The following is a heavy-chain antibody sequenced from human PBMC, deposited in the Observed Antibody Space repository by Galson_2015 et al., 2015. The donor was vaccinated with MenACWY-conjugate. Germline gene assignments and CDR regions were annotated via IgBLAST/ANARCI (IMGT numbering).Heavy chain of an antibody. CDR3: AKENGSRGYDTFVFDY. CDR2: IYCDGSNN. D-gene: IGHD2-15*01. V-gene: IGHV3-30*18. J-gene: IGHJ4*02. Sequence: SLRLSCAASGFTFSSNGMHWVRQAPGKGLEWVAVIYCDGSNNYYADSLKGGFIISRDNSKNTLYQQMNILRAEDTAVYYCAKENGSRGYDTFVFDYWGQGTLVTVSS. CDR1: GFTFSSNG.